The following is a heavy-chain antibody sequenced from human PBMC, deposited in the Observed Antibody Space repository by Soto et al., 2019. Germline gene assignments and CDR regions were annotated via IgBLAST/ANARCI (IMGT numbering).Heavy chain of an antibody. CDR3: AKEYEGFSGFDY. V-gene: IGHV3-23*01. D-gene: IGHD1-26*01. Sequence: GGSLRLSCAASGFTVSSNYMSWVRQAPGKGLEWVSAISGSGGSTYYADSVKGRFTISRDNSKNTLYLQMNSLRAEDTAVYYCAKEYEGFSGFDYWGQGTLVTVSS. J-gene: IGHJ4*02. CDR2: ISGSGGST. CDR1: GFTVSSNY.